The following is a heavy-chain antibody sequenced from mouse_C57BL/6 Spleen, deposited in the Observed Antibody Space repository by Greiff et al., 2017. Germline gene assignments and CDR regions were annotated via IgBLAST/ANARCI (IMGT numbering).Heavy chain of an antibody. J-gene: IGHJ3*01. Sequence: EVQLVESGPELVKPGASVKISCKASGYSFTGYYMNWVKQSPEKSLEWIGEINPSTGGTTYNQKFKAKATLTVDKSSSTAYMQLKSLTSEDSAVYYCAIPRDYDGAWFAYWGQGTLVTVSA. V-gene: IGHV1-42*01. D-gene: IGHD2-4*01. CDR3: AIPRDYDGAWFAY. CDR1: GYSFTGYY. CDR2: INPSTGGT.